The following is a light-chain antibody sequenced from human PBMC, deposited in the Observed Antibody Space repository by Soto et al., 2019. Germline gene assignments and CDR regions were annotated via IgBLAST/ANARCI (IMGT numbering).Light chain of an antibody. CDR1: QSVRSTH. J-gene: IGKJ5*01. V-gene: IGKV3-11*01. CDR2: DVS. CDR3: QQRTDWPIT. Sequence: EIVLTQSPGTLSLSPGERATLSCRASQSVRSTHLAWYQQKPGQAPRLLIYDVSNRATGIPARFSGSGSGTDFTLTISGLEPEDFAVYYCQQRTDWPITFGQGTRLEIK.